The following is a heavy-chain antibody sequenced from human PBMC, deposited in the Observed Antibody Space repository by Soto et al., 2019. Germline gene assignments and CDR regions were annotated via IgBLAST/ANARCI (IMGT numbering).Heavy chain of an antibody. CDR3: ARRYYDILTGGYYYYGMDV. CDR1: GGTFSSYA. CDR2: IIPIFGTA. V-gene: IGHV1-69*01. D-gene: IGHD3-9*01. Sequence: QVQLVQSGAEVKKPGSSVKVSCKASGGTFSSYAISCVRQAPGQGLEWMGGIIPIFGTANYAQKFQGRVTITADESTSTAYMELSSLRSEDTAVYYCARRYYDILTGGYYYYGMDVWGQGTTVTVSS. J-gene: IGHJ6*02.